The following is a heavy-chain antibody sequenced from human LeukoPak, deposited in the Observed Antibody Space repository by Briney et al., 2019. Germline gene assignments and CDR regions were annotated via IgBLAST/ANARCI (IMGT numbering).Heavy chain of an antibody. Sequence: GESLRISCNGSGYSIISYYVMTWGQMPGKGLEWMGTIDPSDSYTDYSPSFQGHVTISADKSISTAYLQWSSLKASDTAMYYCAQNGLSSEMDFWGQGTTVTVSS. CDR3: AQNGLSSEMDF. J-gene: IGHJ6*02. D-gene: IGHD3-10*01. CDR2: IDPSDSYT. V-gene: IGHV5-10-1*01. CDR1: GYSIISYY.